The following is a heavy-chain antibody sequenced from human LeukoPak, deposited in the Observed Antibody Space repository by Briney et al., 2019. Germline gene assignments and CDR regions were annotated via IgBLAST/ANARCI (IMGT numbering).Heavy chain of an antibody. CDR2: IKSKTDGGTT. Sequence: GGSLRLSCAASGFTFSNAWMSWVRQVPGKGLEWVGRIKSKTDGGTTDYAAPVKGRFTISRDDSKNTLYLQMNSLKTEDTAVYYCTTDLESNYLLFDYWGQGTLVTVSS. V-gene: IGHV3-15*01. CDR3: TTDLESNYLLFDY. CDR1: GFTFSNAW. D-gene: IGHD4-11*01. J-gene: IGHJ4*02.